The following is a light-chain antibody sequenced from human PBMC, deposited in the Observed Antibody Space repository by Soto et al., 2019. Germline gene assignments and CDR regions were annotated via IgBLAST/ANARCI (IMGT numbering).Light chain of an antibody. CDR2: GNR. Sequence: QSVLTQPPSVSGAPGQRGTLSCTGTTSNLGAGYDVHWYQQLPGAAPKLVIFGNRNRPSGVPERFSGSKSGTSASLAITGLQAEDEADYYCQAYDYSLTASVFGGGTKLTVL. CDR3: QAYDYSLTASV. V-gene: IGLV1-40*01. J-gene: IGLJ3*02. CDR1: TSNLGAGYD.